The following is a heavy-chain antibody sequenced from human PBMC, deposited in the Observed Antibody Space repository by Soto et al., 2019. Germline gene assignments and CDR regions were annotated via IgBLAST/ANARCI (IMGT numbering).Heavy chain of an antibody. Sequence: GGSLRLSCAASGFTFSSYAMSWVRQGPGKGLEWVSAISESGASTYYADSVKGRFTISRDNSKNTLYLQMNSLRVEDTAVYYCAKPSTRYCGGDCSWDYWGQGTTVTVSS. CDR3: AKPSTRYCGGDCSWDY. J-gene: IGHJ4*03. V-gene: IGHV3-23*01. CDR1: GFTFSSYA. CDR2: ISESGAST. D-gene: IGHD2-21*02.